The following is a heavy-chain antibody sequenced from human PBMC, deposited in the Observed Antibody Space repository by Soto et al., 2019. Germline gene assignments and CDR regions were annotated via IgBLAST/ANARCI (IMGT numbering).Heavy chain of an antibody. CDR3: ARRWTTGEIDY. Sequence: QVQLVQSGGEVKKPGASVKVSCKASGYIFNSFGISWVRQAPGQGLEWMGWISAYTGNTKYAQNFQGXXTXTXXNSTSPAYMELRSLSSDDTAVYYCARRWTTGEIDYWGQGTLVTVSS. CDR2: ISAYTGNT. CDR1: GYIFNSFG. V-gene: IGHV1-18*01. J-gene: IGHJ4*02. D-gene: IGHD4-17*01.